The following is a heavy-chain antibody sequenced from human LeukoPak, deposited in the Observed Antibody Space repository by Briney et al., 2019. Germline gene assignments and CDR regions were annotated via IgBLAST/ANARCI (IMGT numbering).Heavy chain of an antibody. J-gene: IGHJ6*03. V-gene: IGHV4-4*07. Sequence: SETLSLTCSVSGGSFSNHFWSWVRQPAGKGLEWIGRIYPSGNTNYNPSLKSRVTLSVDTSKNQFSLKLSSVTAADTAVYYCAREQLWDYYYYMDVWGKGTTVILSS. CDR1: GGSFSNHF. D-gene: IGHD5-18*01. CDR2: IYPSGNT. CDR3: AREQLWDYYYYMDV.